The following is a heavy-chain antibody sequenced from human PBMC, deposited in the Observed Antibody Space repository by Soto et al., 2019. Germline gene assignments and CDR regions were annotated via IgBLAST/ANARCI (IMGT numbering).Heavy chain of an antibody. D-gene: IGHD5-12*01. CDR2: ISAYNGNT. CDR1: GYTCTSYG. J-gene: IGHJ5*02. V-gene: IGHV1-18*04. Sequence: VASVKVSCKASGYTCTSYGISWVLQAPGQGLEWMGWISAYNGNTNYAQKLQGRVTMTTDTSTSTAYMELRSLRSDDTAVYYCARGWLGGQSIWFDPWGQGTLVTVSS. CDR3: ARGWLGGQSIWFDP.